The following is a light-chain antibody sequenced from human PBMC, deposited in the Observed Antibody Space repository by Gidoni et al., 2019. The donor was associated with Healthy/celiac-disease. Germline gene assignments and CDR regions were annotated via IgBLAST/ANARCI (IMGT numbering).Light chain of an antibody. J-gene: IGKJ5*01. Sequence: ERPTISTGASQDISNYLNWYQQKPGKAPKLLIYDASNLETGVPSRFSGSGSGTDFTFTISSLQPEDIATYYCQQYDNLITFGQGTRLEIK. CDR3: QQYDNLIT. CDR2: DAS. V-gene: IGKV1-33*01. CDR1: QDISNY.